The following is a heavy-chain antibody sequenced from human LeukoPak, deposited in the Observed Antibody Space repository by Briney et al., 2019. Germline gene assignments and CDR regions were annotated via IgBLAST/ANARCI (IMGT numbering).Heavy chain of an antibody. CDR1: GCTFTSYD. CDR3: ARAIAVAGTGYNWFDP. V-gene: IGHV1-8*03. CDR2: MNPNSGNT. Sequence: ASVKVSCKASGCTFTSYDINWVRQATGQGLEWMGWMNPNSGNTGYAQKFQGRVTITRNTSIGTAYMELSSLRSEDTAVYYCARAIAVAGTGYNWFDPWGQGTLVTVSS. J-gene: IGHJ5*02. D-gene: IGHD6-19*01.